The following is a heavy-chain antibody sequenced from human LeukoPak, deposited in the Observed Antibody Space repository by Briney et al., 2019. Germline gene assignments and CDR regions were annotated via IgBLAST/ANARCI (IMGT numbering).Heavy chain of an antibody. J-gene: IGHJ4*02. CDR2: ISRSGEST. Sequence: GGSLRLSCAASGFTFSGFAMSWIRQAPGKGLEWVSSISRSGESTFYADSVRGRFTISRDNSKNTLYLQMNSLRAEDTAVYYCARAPADYGDYGDYWGRGTLVTVSS. CDR1: GFTFSGFA. V-gene: IGHV3-23*01. D-gene: IGHD4-17*01. CDR3: ARAPADYGDYGDY.